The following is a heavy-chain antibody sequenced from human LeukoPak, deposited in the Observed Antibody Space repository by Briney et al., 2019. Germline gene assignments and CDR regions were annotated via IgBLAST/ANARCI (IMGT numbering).Heavy chain of an antibody. V-gene: IGHV3-23*01. Sequence: GGSLRLSCAASGFTFSNYAMSWVRQAPGKGLEWVSGISGSGGSTYYADSVKGRFTISRDNPKNTLYVQMNSLRDEDTAVYYCAKDYPNFGVVVVWGQRTLVTVSS. D-gene: IGHD3-3*01. CDR1: GFTFSNYA. J-gene: IGHJ4*02. CDR2: ISGSGGST. CDR3: AKDYPNFGVVVV.